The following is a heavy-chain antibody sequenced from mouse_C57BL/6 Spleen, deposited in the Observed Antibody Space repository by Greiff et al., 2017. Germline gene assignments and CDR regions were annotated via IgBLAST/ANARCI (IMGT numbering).Heavy chain of an antibody. CDR1: GYTFISYW. CDR3: ARGTVVARFAY. Sequence: QLQQSGAELVKPGASVQLSCKASGYTFISYWMHWVMQRPGQGFEWIGQIPFTSVSTNYYEKVESKTTLTVDKSSSTADRQLSSLTSEDSAVYYCARGTVVARFAYWSKGTLVTVSA. CDR2: IPFTSVST. D-gene: IGHD1-1*02. J-gene: IGHJ3*01. V-gene: IGHV1-64*01.